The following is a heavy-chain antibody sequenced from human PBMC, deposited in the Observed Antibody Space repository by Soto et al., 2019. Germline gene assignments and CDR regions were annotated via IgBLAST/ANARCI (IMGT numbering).Heavy chain of an antibody. Sequence: SETLSLTCTVSGGSIGSYYWSWIRQPPGKGLEWIGYIYYSGSTNYNPSLKSRVTISVDTSKNQFSLKLSSVTAADTAVYYCARGGRTGYYYGMDVWGQGTTVTVSS. D-gene: IGHD3-16*01. V-gene: IGHV4-59*01. CDR1: GGSIGSYY. CDR2: IYYSGST. J-gene: IGHJ6*02. CDR3: ARGGRTGYYYGMDV.